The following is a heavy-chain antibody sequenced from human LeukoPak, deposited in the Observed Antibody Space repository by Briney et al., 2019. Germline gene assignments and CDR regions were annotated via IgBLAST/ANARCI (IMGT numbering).Heavy chain of an antibody. Sequence: GGSLRLSCAASGFTFSSLWMSWVRQAPGKGLEWVANIKQDGSEKYYVDSVKGRFTISRDNTKNSLFLQMNSRRVEDTAVYYCARDSDSSDFDYWGQGTLVTVSS. D-gene: IGHD6-13*01. CDR3: ARDSDSSDFDY. CDR2: IKQDGSEK. J-gene: IGHJ4*02. CDR1: GFTFSSLW. V-gene: IGHV3-7*05.